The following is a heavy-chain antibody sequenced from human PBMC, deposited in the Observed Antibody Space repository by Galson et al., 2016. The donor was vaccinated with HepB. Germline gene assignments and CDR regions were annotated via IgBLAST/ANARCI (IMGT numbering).Heavy chain of an antibody. CDR1: AFTFSDYY. CDR3: ATVRGSHGWDPIDA. D-gene: IGHD5-18*01. V-gene: IGHV3-11*04. CDR2: INNGGPL. J-gene: IGHJ5*02. Sequence: SLRLSCAASAFTFSDYYMAWIRQAPGKGLEWISYINNGGPLYYADSVKGRFTISRDNAKSSVYLQMNLLRVEDTAVYYCATVRGSHGWDPIDAWGQGTLVTVSS.